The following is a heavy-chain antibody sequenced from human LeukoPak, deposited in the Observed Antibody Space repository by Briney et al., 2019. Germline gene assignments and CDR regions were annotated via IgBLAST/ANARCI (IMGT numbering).Heavy chain of an antibody. CDR3: AALGGSYLYYFDY. CDR2: INPNSGGT. D-gene: IGHD1-26*01. V-gene: IGHV1-2*02. CDR1: GYTFTGYY. J-gene: IGHJ4*02. Sequence: ASVKVSCKASGYTFTGYYMHWVGQAPGQGLEWMGWINPNSGGTNYAQKFQGRVTMTRDTSISTAYMELSRLRSDDTAVYYCAALGGSYLYYFDYWGQGTLVTVSS.